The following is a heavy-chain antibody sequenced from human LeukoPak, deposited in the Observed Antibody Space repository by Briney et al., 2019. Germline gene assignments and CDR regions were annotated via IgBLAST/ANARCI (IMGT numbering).Heavy chain of an antibody. D-gene: IGHD1-26*01. CDR3: ASGGMGVFEY. J-gene: IGHJ4*02. CDR2: IYSGGST. V-gene: IGHV3-53*01. CDR1: GFTVNSNY. Sequence: PGGSLRLSCAASGFTVNSNYMTWVRQAPGKGLEWVSVIYSGGSTYYADSVKGRFTISRDNSKNTLYLQMNRLRAEDTAVYYCASGGMGVFEYWCQGTLVTVSS.